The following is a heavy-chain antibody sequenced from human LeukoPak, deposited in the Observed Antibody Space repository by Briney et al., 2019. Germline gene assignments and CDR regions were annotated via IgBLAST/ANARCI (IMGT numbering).Heavy chain of an antibody. CDR1: GFTFSNTW. Sequence: PGGSLRLSCIASGFTFSNTWMSWVRQAPGKGLEWVSAISGSGGSTYYADSVKGRFTISRDNSKNTLYLQMNSLRAEDTAVYYCAKDPRPQPYYYYYMDVWGKGTTVTVSS. CDR3: AKDPRPQPYYYYYMDV. D-gene: IGHD2-2*01. J-gene: IGHJ6*03. CDR2: ISGSGGST. V-gene: IGHV3-23*01.